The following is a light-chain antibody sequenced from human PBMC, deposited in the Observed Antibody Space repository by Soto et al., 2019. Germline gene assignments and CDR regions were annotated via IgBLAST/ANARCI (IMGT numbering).Light chain of an antibody. CDR2: KAS. V-gene: IGKV1-5*03. Sequence: DIQMTQSPSTLSASVGDRVTITCRASQSISGSLAWYQQKPGKAPKLLIYKASSLESGVPSRFSGSGSGTEFTLTISSLQPDDFATYYREQYNSYPLTFGGGTKVEIK. CDR1: QSISGS. CDR3: EQYNSYPLT. J-gene: IGKJ4*01.